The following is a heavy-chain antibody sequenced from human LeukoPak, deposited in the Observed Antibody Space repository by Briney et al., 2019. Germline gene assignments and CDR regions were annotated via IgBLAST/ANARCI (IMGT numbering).Heavy chain of an antibody. CDR3: ARDPPLYGMDV. CDR1: GGSISSGGYY. CDR2: IYYSGST. J-gene: IGHJ6*02. V-gene: IGHV4-61*08. Sequence: SETLSLTCTVSGGSISSGGYYWSWIRQHPGKGLEWIGYIYYSGSTNYNPSLKSRVTISVDTSKNQFSLKLSSVTAADTAVYYCARDPPLYGMDVWGQGTTVTVSS.